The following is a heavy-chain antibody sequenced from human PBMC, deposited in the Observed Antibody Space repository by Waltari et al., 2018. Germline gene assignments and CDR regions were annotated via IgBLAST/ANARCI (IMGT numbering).Heavy chain of an antibody. J-gene: IGHJ6*02. CDR3: ARLIATNRAGYYYGMDV. V-gene: IGHV4-39*01. D-gene: IGHD6-13*01. CDR2: IYYSGST. Sequence: QLQLQESGPGLVKPSETLSLTCTVSGGSISSSSYYWGWIRQPPGKGLEWIGSIYYSGSTYYNPSLKSRVTISVDTSKNQFSLKLSSVTAADTAVYYCARLIATNRAGYYYGMDVWGQGTTVTVSS. CDR1: GGSISSSSYY.